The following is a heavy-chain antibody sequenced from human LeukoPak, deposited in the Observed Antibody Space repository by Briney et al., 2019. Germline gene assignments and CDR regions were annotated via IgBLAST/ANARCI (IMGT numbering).Heavy chain of an antibody. J-gene: IGHJ4*02. D-gene: IGHD5-12*01. Sequence: SETLSLTCTVSGGSISGSYWSWIRQPAGKGLEWIGRLYSSGGNYYNPSLKSRVTMSVDTSKNQFSLKLSSVTAADTAVYYWARGVYSGYDYVLDYWGQGTLVTVSS. CDR1: GGSISGSY. CDR2: LYSSGGN. V-gene: IGHV4-4*07. CDR3: ARGVYSGYDYVLDY.